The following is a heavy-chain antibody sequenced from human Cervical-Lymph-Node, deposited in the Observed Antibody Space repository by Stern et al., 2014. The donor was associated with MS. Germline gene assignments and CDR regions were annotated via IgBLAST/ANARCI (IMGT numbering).Heavy chain of an antibody. V-gene: IGHV5-51*01. J-gene: IGHJ4*02. CDR3: ARHVQGFDY. CDR1: GYSFTIYY. CDR2: IYLYDSDT. Sequence: EVQLVESGAEVKKPGESLKISCKLSGYSFTIYYIAWVRQMPGKGLEWMGVIYLYDSDTTYTPSFQGQFTISADKSITTAYLQWSSLRASDTAMYYCARHVQGFDYWGQGTLVTVSS.